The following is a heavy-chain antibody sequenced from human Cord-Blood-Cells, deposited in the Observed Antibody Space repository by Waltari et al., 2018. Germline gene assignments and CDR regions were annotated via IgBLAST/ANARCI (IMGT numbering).Heavy chain of an antibody. CDR3: ARDSVVATRRRYYYYYGMDV. V-gene: IGHV4-4*07. CDR2: IYTSGST. CDR1: GGSISSYY. Sequence: QVQLQESGPGLVQPSETLSLTCTVSGGSISSYYWSWIRQPAGQGPEWIGRIYTSGSTNYNPSLKSRVTMSVDTSKNQFSLKLSSVTAADTAVYYCARDSVVATRRRYYYYYGMDVWGQGTTVTVSS. J-gene: IGHJ6*02. D-gene: IGHD5-12*01.